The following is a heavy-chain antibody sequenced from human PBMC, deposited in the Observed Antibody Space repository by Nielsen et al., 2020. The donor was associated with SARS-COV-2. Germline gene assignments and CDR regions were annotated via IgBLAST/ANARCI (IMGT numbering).Heavy chain of an antibody. D-gene: IGHD6-19*01. J-gene: IGHJ6*03. Sequence: WVRQAPGQGLEWMGGIIPIFGTANYAQKFQGRVTITADESTSTAYMELSSLRSEDTAVNYCARATPFYDIAVAGQNKYYYYYMDIWGKGTTVTVSS. V-gene: IGHV1-69*01. CDR3: ARATPFYDIAVAGQNKYYYYYMDI. CDR2: IIPIFGTA.